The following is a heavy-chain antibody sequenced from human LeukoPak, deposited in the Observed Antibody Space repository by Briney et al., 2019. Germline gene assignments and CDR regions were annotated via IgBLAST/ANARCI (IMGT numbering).Heavy chain of an antibody. CDR1: GFTFSSYG. V-gene: IGHV3-33*01. CDR3: ARVPTVTTQYYYYGMDV. CDR2: IWYGGSNK. Sequence: GGSLRLSCVASGFTFSSYGMHWVRQAPGKGLEWVAVIWYGGSNKYYADSVKGRFTISRDNSKNTLYLQMNSLRAEDTAVYYCARVPTVTTQYYYYGMDVWGQGTTVTVSS. D-gene: IGHD4-17*01. J-gene: IGHJ6*02.